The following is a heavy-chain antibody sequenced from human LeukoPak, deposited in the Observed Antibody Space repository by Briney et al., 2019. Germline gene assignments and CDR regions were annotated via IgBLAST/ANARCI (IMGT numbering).Heavy chain of an antibody. Sequence: PGGSLRLSCAASGFTFSSYAMSWVRQAPGKGLEWVSAISGSGGSTYYADSVKGRFTISRDNSKNTLYLQMNSLRAEDTAVYYCAKEARDIVVVPAAGAYFDYWGQGTLVPVSS. CDR2: ISGSGGST. J-gene: IGHJ4*02. CDR3: AKEARDIVVVPAAGAYFDY. CDR1: GFTFSSYA. V-gene: IGHV3-23*01. D-gene: IGHD2-2*01.